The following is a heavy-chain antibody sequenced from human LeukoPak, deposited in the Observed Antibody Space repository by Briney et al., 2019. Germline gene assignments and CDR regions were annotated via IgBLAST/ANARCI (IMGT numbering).Heavy chain of an antibody. Sequence: ASVKVSCKASGGTFSSYAISWVRQAPGQGLEWMGGIIPIFGTANYAQKFQGRVTITADESTSTAYMELSSLRSEDTAVYYCARGYYDILTGYYPRAEYFQHWGQGTLVTVSS. D-gene: IGHD3-9*01. V-gene: IGHV1-69*13. CDR3: ARGYYDILTGYYPRAEYFQH. J-gene: IGHJ1*01. CDR1: GGTFSSYA. CDR2: IIPIFGTA.